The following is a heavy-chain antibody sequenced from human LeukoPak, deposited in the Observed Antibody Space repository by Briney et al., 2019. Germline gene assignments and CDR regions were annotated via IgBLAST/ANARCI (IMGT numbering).Heavy chain of an antibody. V-gene: IGHV3-23*01. CDR1: GFTFSIYA. CDR3: ARVGAGGSGSYSRDYYYYYGMDV. CDR2: IGGSGGST. D-gene: IGHD3-10*01. J-gene: IGHJ6*02. Sequence: GGSLRPSCAASGFTFSIYAMSWVRQAPGKGLEWVSTIGGSGGSTYYADSVKGRFTISRDNAKNSLYLPMNSLSAEDTAVYYCARVGAGGSGSYSRDYYYYYGMDVWGQGTTVTVSS.